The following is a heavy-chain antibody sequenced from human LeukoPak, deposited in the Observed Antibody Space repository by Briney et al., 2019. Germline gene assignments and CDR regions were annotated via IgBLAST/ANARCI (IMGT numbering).Heavy chain of an antibody. J-gene: IGHJ4*02. V-gene: IGHV3-20*04. D-gene: IGHD6-13*01. CDR3: ARDLKRLAAVQPPEFDY. CDR2: INWNGGST. Sequence: GGSLRLSCAASGFIFDDYGMSWVRQAPGKGLEWASGINWNGGSTGYGDSVEGRFTISRDNAKNSLYLQMNGLRAEDTALYYCARDLKRLAAVQPPEFDYRGQGTLVTVS. CDR1: GFIFDDYG.